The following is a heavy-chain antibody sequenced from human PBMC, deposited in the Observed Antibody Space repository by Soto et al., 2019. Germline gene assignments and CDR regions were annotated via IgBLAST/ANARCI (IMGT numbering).Heavy chain of an antibody. CDR2: ISGYNGNT. J-gene: IGHJ6*02. CDR3: ARDREYYYDSSGNYYYHYGMDV. Sequence: QVQLVESGAEVKKPGASVKVSCKASGYTFTNYGISWVRQAPGQGLEWMGWISGYNGNTKYAQKFQGRVTMTTDTTTNTAYMDLRSLRSDDTAVYYCARDREYYYDSSGNYYYHYGMDVWGPGTTVTVS. V-gene: IGHV1-18*04. CDR1: GYTFTNYG. D-gene: IGHD3-22*01.